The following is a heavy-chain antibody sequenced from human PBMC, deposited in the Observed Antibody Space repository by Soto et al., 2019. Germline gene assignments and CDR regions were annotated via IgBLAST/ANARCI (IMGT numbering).Heavy chain of an antibody. D-gene: IGHD3-22*01. CDR1: GGSISNYY. Sequence: SETLSLTCTVSGGSISNYYWTWIRQPPGKGLEWIGNSYCSGSTYYNPSLKSRVTISVDTSKNQFSLKLTSVTAADTAVYYCARVRRYYDSSGYYYFSNFHYWGQGTLVTVSS. J-gene: IGHJ4*02. CDR2: SYCSGST. V-gene: IGHV4-30-4*08. CDR3: ARVRRYYDSSGYYYFSNFHY.